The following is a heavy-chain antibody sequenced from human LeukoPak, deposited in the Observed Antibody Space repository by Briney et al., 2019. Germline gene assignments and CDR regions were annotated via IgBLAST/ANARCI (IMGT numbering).Heavy chain of an antibody. CDR3: ASTKGYSSGWPIDY. J-gene: IGHJ4*02. Sequence: SETLSLTCAVYGGSFSGYYWSWIRQPPGKGLEWIGEINHSGSTNYNPSLKSRVTISVDTSKNQFSLKLSSVTAADTAVYYCASTKGYSSGWPIDYWGQGTLVTVSS. CDR2: INHSGST. CDR1: GGSFSGYY. D-gene: IGHD6-19*01. V-gene: IGHV4-34*01.